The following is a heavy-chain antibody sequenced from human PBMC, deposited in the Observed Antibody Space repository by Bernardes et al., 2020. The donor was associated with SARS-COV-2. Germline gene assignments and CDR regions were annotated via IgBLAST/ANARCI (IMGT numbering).Heavy chain of an antibody. CDR3: ARDFGGPVDH. J-gene: IGHJ4*02. CDR1: GFSVSRYW. D-gene: IGHD3-16*01. V-gene: IGHV3-74*01. Sequence: GYLSRSGAASGFSVSRYWMHWVRQAPGKGLVWVSRMNIDGSRTDYADSVRGRFTIIRDNAKNTLYLQMDSLRVEDTAVYYCARDFGGPVDHWGQGTLVTVSS. CDR2: MNIDGSRT.